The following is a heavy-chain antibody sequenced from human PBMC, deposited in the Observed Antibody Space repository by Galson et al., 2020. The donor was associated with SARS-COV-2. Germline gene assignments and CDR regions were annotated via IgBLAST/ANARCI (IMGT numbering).Heavy chain of an antibody. V-gene: IGHV4-38-2*01. Sequence: SQTLSLTCAVSRYSISRGYYGGWIRHPPGRGLGWIGSIWHSGRTYYNPSLKSRVTISLDTSKNQFSLKLSPVSAADTAVYDCARAHGFTFGGVIDPPFDYWGQGTLVTVSS. J-gene: IGHJ4*02. D-gene: IGHD3-16*02. CDR3: ARAHGFTFGGVIDPPFDY. CDR1: RYSISRGYY. CDR2: IWHSGRT.